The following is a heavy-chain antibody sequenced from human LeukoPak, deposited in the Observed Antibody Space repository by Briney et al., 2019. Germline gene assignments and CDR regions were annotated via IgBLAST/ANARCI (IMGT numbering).Heavy chain of an antibody. Sequence: PGGSLRLSCAASGFTFSSYVMSWVRQAPGKGLEWVSAISGTGVNTYYADSVRGRFTISRDNSKNTLYLQMNSLTGEDTAVYYCAKFRVVPAVTNWFDPWGQGTLVTVSS. J-gene: IGHJ5*02. D-gene: IGHD2-2*01. CDR3: AKFRVVPAVTNWFDP. CDR2: ISGTGVNT. CDR1: GFTFSSYV. V-gene: IGHV3-23*01.